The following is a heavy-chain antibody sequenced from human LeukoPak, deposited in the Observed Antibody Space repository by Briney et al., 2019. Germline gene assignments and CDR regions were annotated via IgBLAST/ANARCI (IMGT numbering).Heavy chain of an antibody. CDR1: GGSFSDYY. D-gene: IGHD4-17*01. Sequence: SETLSLTCAVYGGSFSDYYWSWIRQPPGKGLEWIGYIYYSGSTYYNPSLKSRVTISVDTSKNQFSLKLSSVTAADTAVYYCATHPGYGDYKPFDYWGQGTLVTVSS. CDR2: IYYSGST. J-gene: IGHJ4*02. V-gene: IGHV4-30-4*01. CDR3: ATHPGYGDYKPFDY.